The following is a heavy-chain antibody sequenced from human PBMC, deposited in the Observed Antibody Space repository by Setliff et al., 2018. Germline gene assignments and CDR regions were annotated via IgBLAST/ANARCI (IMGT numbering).Heavy chain of an antibody. J-gene: IGHJ5*02. V-gene: IGHV4-4*02. D-gene: IGHD1-7*01. Sequence: ASETLSLTCTVSGDSIDTDIWWSWVRQSPGKGLEWIGEIYLGGNPTYNPSLKSRVTISIYKSKNQLSLDLTSVTAADTAVYYCARNWHWGFDPWGRGALVTVSS. CDR2: IYLGGNP. CDR3: ARNWHWGFDP. CDR1: GDSIDTDIW.